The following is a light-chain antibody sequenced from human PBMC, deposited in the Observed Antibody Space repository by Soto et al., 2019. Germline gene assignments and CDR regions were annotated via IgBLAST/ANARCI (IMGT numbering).Light chain of an antibody. J-gene: IGKJ1*01. Sequence: PGEKGTLSFRASQSVSGSLGWYQQKPGQAPRLSIYDASVRATGIPDRLSGSGSGTDFTLTISRLEPEDFAVYYCQQYGSSPTFGQGTKVDI. CDR2: DAS. V-gene: IGKV3-20*01. CDR3: QQYGSSPT. CDR1: QSVSGS.